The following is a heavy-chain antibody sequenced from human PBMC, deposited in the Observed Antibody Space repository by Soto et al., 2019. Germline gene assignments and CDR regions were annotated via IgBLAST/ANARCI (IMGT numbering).Heavy chain of an antibody. V-gene: IGHV4-59*08. J-gene: IGHJ4*01. D-gene: IGHD3-10*01. CDR2: FYYTGIT. CDR1: GGSISNYY. CDR3: ARHVVESLSFGEGVHHVDY. Sequence: PSETLSLTCTVSGGSISNYYWSWIRQPPGKGLEWIGYFYYTGITNYNPSLKSRISMSVDTSKNQFSLKLSSVTAADTAVYYCARHVVESLSFGEGVHHVDYWGHGTLVTVSS.